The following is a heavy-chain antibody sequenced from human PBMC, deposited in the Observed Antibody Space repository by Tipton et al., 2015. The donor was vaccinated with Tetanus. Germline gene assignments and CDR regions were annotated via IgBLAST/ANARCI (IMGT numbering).Heavy chain of an antibody. J-gene: IGHJ4*02. Sequence: SLRLSCAASGFTFSSYGMHWVRKAPGKGLEWVAVTWYDGSNKYYADSVKGRFTISRDNSKNTLYLQMNSLRADDTAVYYCARDSNWGFFDYWCQGPLVTVSS. D-gene: IGHD7-27*01. CDR1: GFTFSSYG. V-gene: IGHV3-33*01. CDR3: ARDSNWGFFDY. CDR2: TWYDGSNK.